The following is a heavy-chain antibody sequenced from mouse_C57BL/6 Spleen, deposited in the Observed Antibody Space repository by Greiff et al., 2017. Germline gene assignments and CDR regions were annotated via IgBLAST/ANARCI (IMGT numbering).Heavy chain of an antibody. J-gene: IGHJ1*03. CDR3: ARNRYYGSSSWYCDV. D-gene: IGHD1-1*01. CDR2: IWSGGST. V-gene: IGHV2-2*01. Sequence: VKLVESGPGLVPPSQSLSITCTVSGFSLTSYGVHWVRQSPGKGLEWLGVIWSGGSTDYNAAFISKLSISKDNSKSQVFWKMNRLQADDTAKYYWARNRYYGSSSWYCDVWGTGTTVTVSS. CDR1: GFSLTSYG.